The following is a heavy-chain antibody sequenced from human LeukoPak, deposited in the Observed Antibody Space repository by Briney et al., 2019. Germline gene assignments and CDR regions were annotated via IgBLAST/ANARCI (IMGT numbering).Heavy chain of an antibody. CDR1: GGSISSYY. CDR3: ARHFAPPYYDILAGRYNWFDP. CDR2: IYYSGST. D-gene: IGHD3-9*01. V-gene: IGHV4-59*08. Sequence: SETLSLTCTVSGGSISSYYWSWIRQPPGKGLGWVGYIYYSGSTNYNPSLKSRVPISVDTSKNQFSLKLSSVTAADTAVYYCARHFAPPYYDILAGRYNWFDPWGQGTLVTVSS. J-gene: IGHJ5*02.